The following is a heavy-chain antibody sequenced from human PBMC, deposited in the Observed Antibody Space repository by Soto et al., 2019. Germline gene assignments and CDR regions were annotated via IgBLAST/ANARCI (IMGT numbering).Heavy chain of an antibody. CDR3: ARDRIPNSSRWYCLEY. J-gene: IGHJ4*02. CDR1: GGTFRSYA. V-gene: IGHV1-69*01. D-gene: IGHD6-13*01. CDR2: IIPFFGTA. Sequence: QVQLVQSGAEVKKPGSSVKVSCKASGGTFRSYAISWVRQAPGQGLEWMGGIIPFFGTANYAQKFQGRVTIPADESTTTAYMELSSLRSEDTAVYYCARDRIPNSSRWYCLEYWGQGTLVTVSS.